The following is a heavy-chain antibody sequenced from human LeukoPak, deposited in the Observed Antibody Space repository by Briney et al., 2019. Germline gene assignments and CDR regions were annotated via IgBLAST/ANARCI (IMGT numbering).Heavy chain of an antibody. V-gene: IGHV4-31*03. CDR2: IYHSGGT. Sequence: SQTLSLTCTVFGGSVSSAGYYWSWIRQHPGKGLEWIAYIYHSGGTYYNPSPKSRVTISIDTSENQFSLKLSSVTAADTAVYYCARGGRSVGRWAFDYWGQGTLVTESS. J-gene: IGHJ4*02. CDR3: ARGGRSVGRWAFDY. D-gene: IGHD3-16*01. CDR1: GGSVSSAGYY.